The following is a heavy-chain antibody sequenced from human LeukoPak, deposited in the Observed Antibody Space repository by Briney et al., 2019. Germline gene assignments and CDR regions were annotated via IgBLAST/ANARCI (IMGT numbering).Heavy chain of an antibody. CDR1: GGSISSYY. CDR3: ARCVTRYGDPRGLDY. D-gene: IGHD4-17*01. V-gene: IGHV4-59*01. CDR2: IYYSGST. Sequence: SETLSLTCTVSGGSISSYYWSWIRQPPGKGLEWIGYIYYSGSTNYNPSLKSRVTISVDTSKNQFSLKLSSVTAADTALYYGARCVTRYGDPRGLDYWGQGSLVTVSS. J-gene: IGHJ4*02.